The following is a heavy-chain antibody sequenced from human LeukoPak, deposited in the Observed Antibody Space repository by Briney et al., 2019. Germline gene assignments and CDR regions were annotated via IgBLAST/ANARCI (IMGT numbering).Heavy chain of an antibody. CDR2: ISSSSSYT. Sequence: PGGSLRLSCAASGFTFSDYFMSWIRQAPGKGLEWVSYISSSSSYTNYADSVRGRFTISRDNAKNSLYLQMNSLGAGDTAVYYCARACGASCYAVDYYNYGTDVWGQGTTVTVSS. D-gene: IGHD2-15*01. CDR3: ARACGASCYAVDYYNYGTDV. J-gene: IGHJ6*02. CDR1: GFTFSDYF. V-gene: IGHV3-11*06.